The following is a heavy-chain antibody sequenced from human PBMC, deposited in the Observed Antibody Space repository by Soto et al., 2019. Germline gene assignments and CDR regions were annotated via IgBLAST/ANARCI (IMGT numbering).Heavy chain of an antibody. V-gene: IGHV4-39*01. J-gene: IGHJ4*02. Sequence: SETPSLSCTVCGGSVCSSSSYGGWIHQPPGKGLEWVGSIYYLGNTYYNPSLGSRVTISVDTSKNQFSLKLRSVTAADTAVFYCAGLYPYESSGYHLNYWGQGALVTVSS. CDR1: GGSVCSSSSY. D-gene: IGHD3-22*01. CDR3: AGLYPYESSGYHLNY. CDR2: IYYLGNT.